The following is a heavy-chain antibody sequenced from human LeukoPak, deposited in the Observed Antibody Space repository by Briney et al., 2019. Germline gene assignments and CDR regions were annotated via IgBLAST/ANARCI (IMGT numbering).Heavy chain of an antibody. CDR1: GSAFSSDS. D-gene: IGHD4-23*01. V-gene: IGHV3-21*01. Sequence: GGSLRLSCAASGSAFSSDSMNWVRQAPGKGLEWVSSIGSSSSSIYYADSVKGRFTISRDNAKNSLYLQMNSLRAEDTAVYYCARESGGNFGGAFDIWGQGTMVTVSS. CDR3: ARESGGNFGGAFDI. J-gene: IGHJ3*02. CDR2: IGSSSSSI.